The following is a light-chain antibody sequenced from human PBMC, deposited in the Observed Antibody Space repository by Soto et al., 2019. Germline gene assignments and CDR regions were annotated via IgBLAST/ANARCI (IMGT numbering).Light chain of an antibody. V-gene: IGKV1-9*01. J-gene: IGKJ5*01. CDR3: QQYNNWPLT. Sequence: DIHFTQSPSFLSASVRDTVTITCRASQGISSYLAWYQQKSGKAPKLLIYAASTLQSGVPSRFSGSGSGTEFTLTISSLQSEDFAVYYCQQYNNWPLTFGQGSDCRL. CDR2: AAS. CDR1: QGISSY.